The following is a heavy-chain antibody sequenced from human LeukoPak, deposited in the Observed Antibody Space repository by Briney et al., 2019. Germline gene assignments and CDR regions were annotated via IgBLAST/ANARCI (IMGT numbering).Heavy chain of an antibody. CDR3: ARRDDSYGYRWYFDL. CDR2: IYYSGST. CDR1: GGSISSYY. Sequence: PSETLSLTCTVSGGSISSYYWSWIRQPPGKGPEWIGYIYYSGSTNYNPSLKSRVTISVDTSKNQFSPKLSSVTAADTAVYYCARRDDSYGYRWYFDLWGRGTLVTVSS. D-gene: IGHD5-18*01. V-gene: IGHV4-59*08. J-gene: IGHJ2*01.